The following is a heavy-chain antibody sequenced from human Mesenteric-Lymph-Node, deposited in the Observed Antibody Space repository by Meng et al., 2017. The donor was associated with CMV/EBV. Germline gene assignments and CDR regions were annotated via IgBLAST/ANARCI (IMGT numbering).Heavy chain of an antibody. CDR1: GFTFDDFG. J-gene: IGHJ5*02. CDR2: INWNGETT. Sequence: GESLKISCAASGFTFDDFGLSWVRQAPRKGLEWVSGINWNGETTRYADSVKGRFTMSRDNAKNSLYLQMNSLRAEDTAVYYCAQITGVWFDPWGQGTLVTVSS. D-gene: IGHD7-27*01. CDR3: AQITGVWFDP. V-gene: IGHV3-20*04.